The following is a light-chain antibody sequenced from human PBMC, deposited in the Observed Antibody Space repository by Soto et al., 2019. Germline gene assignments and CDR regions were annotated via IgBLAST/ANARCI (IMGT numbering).Light chain of an antibody. CDR1: QSLLRDNGNNH. CDR3: MQGLKVPPT. V-gene: IGKV2-28*01. J-gene: IGKJ5*01. Sequence: EPASISCRSSQSLLRDNGNNHVDWYLQKPGQSPQLLMHLGSTRASGVPDRFSGSGSGTDFTLKISRGEAEDVGAYYCMQGLKVPPTSGHGTRLEIK. CDR2: LGS.